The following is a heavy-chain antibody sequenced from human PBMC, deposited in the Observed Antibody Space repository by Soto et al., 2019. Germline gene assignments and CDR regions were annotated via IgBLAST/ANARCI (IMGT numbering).Heavy chain of an antibody. J-gene: IGHJ6*02. V-gene: IGHV4-30-2*02. D-gene: IGHD3-3*01. CDR3: ARLPPNVGYDFWSGYPSGRLNYGTDV. CDR1: GGSISSGGYS. CDR2: IYDSGST. Sequence: SETLSLTCAVSGGSISSGGYSWSWIQQQPGKGLEWIGYIYDSGSTYYNPSLKRRVTISVDRSKNQFSLKLSSVTAADTAVYYCARLPPNVGYDFWSGYPSGRLNYGTDVWGQGTTVTVSS.